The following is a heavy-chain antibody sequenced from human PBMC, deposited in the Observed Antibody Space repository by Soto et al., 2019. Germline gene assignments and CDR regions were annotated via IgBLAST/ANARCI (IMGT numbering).Heavy chain of an antibody. V-gene: IGHV1-69*08. D-gene: IGHD5-12*01. Sequence: QVQLVQSGAEMKKPGSSVKVSCQASGAFFDSLTINWVRQAPGQGLEWMGRIIPVLGMANYAQKFQGRVMIIADKSTSTVYMELSSLTSEDTAVYYCARELGGYDYLYYYYNMDVWGEGTTVTVSS. CDR2: IIPVLGMA. J-gene: IGHJ6*03. CDR3: ARELGGYDYLYYYYNMDV. CDR1: GAFFDSLT.